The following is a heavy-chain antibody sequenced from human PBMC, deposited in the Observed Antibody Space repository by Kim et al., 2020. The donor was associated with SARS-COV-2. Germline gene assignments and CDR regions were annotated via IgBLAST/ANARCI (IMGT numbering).Heavy chain of an antibody. CDR1: GFTFSSYE. CDR2: ISSSGSTI. Sequence: GGSLRLSCAASGFTFSSYEMNWVRQAPGKGLEWVSYISSSGSTIYYADSVKGRFTISRDNAKNSLYLQMNSLRAEDTAVYYCARDLGVMVRGVIIRLGMDVWGQGTTVTVSS. CDR3: ARDLGVMVRGVIIRLGMDV. V-gene: IGHV3-48*03. J-gene: IGHJ6*02. D-gene: IGHD3-10*01.